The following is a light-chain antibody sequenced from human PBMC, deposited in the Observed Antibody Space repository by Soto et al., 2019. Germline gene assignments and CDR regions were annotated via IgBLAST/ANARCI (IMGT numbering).Light chain of an antibody. CDR1: ALPKKF. CDR3: QSSDISGTYET. V-gene: IGLV3-25*02. CDR2: KDN. Sequence: SYDLTQPPSVSVSPGQTARISCSGDALPKKFAYWYQQRPGQAPVMLIYKDNQRPSGIPERFSGSSSGTTVTLTINGVQAEDEADYYCQSSDISGTYETFGGGTKLTVL. J-gene: IGLJ2*01.